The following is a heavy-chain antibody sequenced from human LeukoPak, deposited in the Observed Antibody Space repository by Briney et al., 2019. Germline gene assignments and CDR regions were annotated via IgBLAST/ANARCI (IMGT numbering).Heavy chain of an antibody. CDR2: IYTSGST. D-gene: IGHD1-7*01. Sequence: SETLSLTCSVSGGSFDSKYWSWIRQPPGKGLEWIGYIYTSGSTNFNPSLRSRVAMSIDTSKNKFSLKDYSVTAADTAVYYYWNYIRNVHYYMDVWGKGTTVIVSS. CDR1: GGSFDSKY. J-gene: IGHJ6*03. V-gene: IGHV4-4*09. CDR3: WNYIRNVHYYMDV.